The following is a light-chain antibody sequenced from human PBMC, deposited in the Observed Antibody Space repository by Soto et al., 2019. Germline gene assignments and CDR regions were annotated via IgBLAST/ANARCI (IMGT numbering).Light chain of an antibody. CDR2: GAF. V-gene: IGKV3-11*01. Sequence: EIVFTQSPATLSLSPGERATLSCMASPSVTNYLAWYQQKPGQPHRLLIYGAFNRAAGIPARFSGSGSGTDFTLTTSSLEPEDSAVYYCQKSNIWPPVTFGKGTRREI. CDR3: QKSNIWPPVT. J-gene: IGKJ5*01. CDR1: PSVTNY.